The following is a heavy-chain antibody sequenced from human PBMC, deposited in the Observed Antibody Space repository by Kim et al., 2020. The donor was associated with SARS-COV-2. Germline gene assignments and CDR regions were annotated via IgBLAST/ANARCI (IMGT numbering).Heavy chain of an antibody. CDR3: VKPRKYFDWFVGEWDV. Sequence: GGSLRLSCSASGFTFSSYAMHWVRQAPGKGLEYVSAISSNGGSTYYADSVKGRFTISRDNSKNTLYLQMSSLRAEDTAVYYCVKPRKYFDWFVGEWDVWGQGTTVTVSS. V-gene: IGHV3-64D*06. CDR1: GFTFSSYA. J-gene: IGHJ6*02. D-gene: IGHD3-9*01. CDR2: ISSNGGST.